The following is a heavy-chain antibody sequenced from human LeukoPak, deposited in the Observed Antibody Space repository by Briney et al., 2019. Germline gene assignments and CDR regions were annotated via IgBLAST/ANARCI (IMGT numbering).Heavy chain of an antibody. J-gene: IGHJ6*03. V-gene: IGHV4-38-2*02. CDR1: GYSISRGYY. CDR3: PRQGWDSSGWFGGHNHYHYMDA. Sequence: PSETLSLTCTVSGYSISRGYYWGWIRQPPGKGLEWIGRIYYSGSTYYNPSLKSRGTITLGTSKNQFSLKLRSVTAAATAVYYCPRQGWDSSGWFGGHNHYHYMDAWGKGTTVTPSS. D-gene: IGHD6-19*01. CDR2: IYYSGST.